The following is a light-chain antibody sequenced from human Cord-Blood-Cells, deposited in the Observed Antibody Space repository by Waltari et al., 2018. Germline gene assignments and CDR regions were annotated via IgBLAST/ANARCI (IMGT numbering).Light chain of an antibody. CDR2: EVS. V-gene: IGLV2-8*01. CDR3: SSYAGSNKLVV. CDR1: SSDVGGYNY. J-gene: IGLJ2*01. Sequence: QSALTQPPSASGSPGQSVTISCTGTSSDVGGYNYVSWYQQHPGKAPNLMIYEVSKRPSGVPDRFSGSKSGNTASLTVSGLQAEDEADYYCSSYAGSNKLVVFGGGTKLTVL.